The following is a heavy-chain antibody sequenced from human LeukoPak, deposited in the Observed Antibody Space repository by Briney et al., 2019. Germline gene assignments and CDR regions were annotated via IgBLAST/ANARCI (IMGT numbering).Heavy chain of an antibody. CDR2: IYTSGCT. Sequence: SSETLSLTCTVSGGSISSYYWSCLRRSAGKGLEWIGRIYTSGCTNYHPSLKSRVTMSVDTSKNQFSLKLSSVNAAVTAVYYCARRATNSRLSMVRGVIVAANNHHFDYWGQGTLVTVSS. J-gene: IGHJ4*02. CDR3: ARRATNSRLSMVRGVIVAANNHHFDY. D-gene: IGHD3-10*01. CDR1: GGSISSYY. V-gene: IGHV4-4*07.